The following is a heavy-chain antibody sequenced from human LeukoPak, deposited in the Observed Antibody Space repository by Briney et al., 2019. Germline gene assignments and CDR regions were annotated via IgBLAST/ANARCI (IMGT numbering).Heavy chain of an antibody. CDR3: ARRYNWNYDY. CDR1: EFTFVRYA. Sequence: GGSLRLSCAASEFTFVRYAMNWVRQAPGKGLEWVSYISSSSFKIGYADSVKGRFTISRDNAKNSLYLQMNSLRAEDTAVYYCARRYNWNYDYWGQGTLVTVSS. V-gene: IGHV3-48*04. CDR2: ISSSSFKI. J-gene: IGHJ4*02. D-gene: IGHD1-7*01.